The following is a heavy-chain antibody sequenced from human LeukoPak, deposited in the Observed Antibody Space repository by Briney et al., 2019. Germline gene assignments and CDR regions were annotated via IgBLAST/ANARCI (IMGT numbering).Heavy chain of an antibody. CDR3: AKDLGYCSSTSCSWDY. CDR2: ISASGGST. Sequence: GGSLRLSCAASGFTFSNYAMSWVRQAPGKGLEWVSAISASGGSTYYADSVKGRFTISRDNSKNTLYLQLNSLRAEDTAVYYCAKDLGYCSSTSCSWDYWGQGTLVTVSS. CDR1: GFTFSNYA. D-gene: IGHD2-2*01. V-gene: IGHV3-23*01. J-gene: IGHJ4*02.